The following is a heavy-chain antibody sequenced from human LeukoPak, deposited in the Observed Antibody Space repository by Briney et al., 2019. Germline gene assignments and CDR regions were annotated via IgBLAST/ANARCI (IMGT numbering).Heavy chain of an antibody. CDR3: ARSGFGVLYYYGMDV. CDR2: IYGADST. D-gene: IGHD3-10*01. V-gene: IGHV3-66*01. Sequence: PGGSLRLSCAASGFTVSSNYMSWVRQAPGKGLERVSIIYGADSTYYADSVKGRFTISRDNSKNTLYLQMNSLRAEDTAVYYCARSGFGVLYYYGMDVWGQGTTVTVSS. CDR1: GFTVSSNY. J-gene: IGHJ6*02.